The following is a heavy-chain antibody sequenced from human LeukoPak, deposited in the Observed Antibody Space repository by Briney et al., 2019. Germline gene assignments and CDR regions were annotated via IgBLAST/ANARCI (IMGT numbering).Heavy chain of an antibody. Sequence: PSGTLSLTCTVSGGSISSYYWSWIRQPPGKGLECVGYIYYSGSTNYNPSLKSRVTISVDTSKNQFSLKLSSVTAADTAVYYCARRTYFYDGSGYYFDYWGQGTLVTVSS. D-gene: IGHD3-22*01. CDR3: ARRTYFYDGSGYYFDY. J-gene: IGHJ4*02. CDR1: GGSISSYY. V-gene: IGHV4-59*01. CDR2: IYYSGST.